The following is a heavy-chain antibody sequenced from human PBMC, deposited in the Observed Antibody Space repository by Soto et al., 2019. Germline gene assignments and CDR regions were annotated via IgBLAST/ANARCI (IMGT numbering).Heavy chain of an antibody. CDR1: GYTFTSYG. V-gene: IGHV1-18*01. CDR2: ISAYNGNT. J-gene: IGHJ3*02. CDR3: ATDVGYWSGGSCYQDAFDI. Sequence: QVQLVQSGAEVKKPGASVKVSCKASGYTFTSYGISWVRQAPGQGLEWMGWISAYNGNTNYAQKLQGRVTMTTDTSTSTAYMELRSLRSDDTAVYYCATDVGYWSGGSCYQDAFDIWGQGTMVTVSS. D-gene: IGHD2-15*01.